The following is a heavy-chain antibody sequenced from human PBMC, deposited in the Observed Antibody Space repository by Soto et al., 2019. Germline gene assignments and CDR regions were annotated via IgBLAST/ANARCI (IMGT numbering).Heavy chain of an antibody. J-gene: IGHJ4*02. V-gene: IGHV1-69*13. CDR2: IIPIFGTA. Sequence: ASVKVSCKASGGTFSSYAISWVRQAPGQGLEWMGGIIPIFGTANYAQKFQGRVTITADESTSTAYMELSSLRSEDTAVYYCARDARYYDSSGYFDYWGQGTLVTVSS. CDR3: ARDARYYDSSGYFDY. CDR1: GGTFSSYA. D-gene: IGHD3-22*01.